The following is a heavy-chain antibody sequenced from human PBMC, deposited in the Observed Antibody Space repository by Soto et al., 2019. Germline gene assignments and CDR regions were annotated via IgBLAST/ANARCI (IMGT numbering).Heavy chain of an antibody. Sequence: GESLKISCKGSGYSFTNSWINWVRQMPGKGLEWMGRINPRDSYANYSPSFQGHVTISADKSISTAYLQWSSLKASDTAMYYCTRQSETYYDSSGYYFDYWGQGTLVTVSS. V-gene: IGHV5-10-1*01. D-gene: IGHD3-22*01. CDR3: TRQSETYYDSSGYYFDY. J-gene: IGHJ4*02. CDR2: INPRDSYA. CDR1: GYSFTNSW.